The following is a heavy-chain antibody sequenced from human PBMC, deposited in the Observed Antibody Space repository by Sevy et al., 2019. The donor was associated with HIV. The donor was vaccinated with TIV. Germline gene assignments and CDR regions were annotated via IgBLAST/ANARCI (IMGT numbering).Heavy chain of an antibody. CDR1: GGSINNYY. CDR2: IYYSGRI. J-gene: IGHJ6*02. V-gene: IGHV4-59*01. CDR3: ARALQNYYYGMDV. Sequence: SETLSLTCTVSGGSINNYYWTWIRQPPGKGLEGIGYIYYSGRIKYNPSLKSRVTISVDTSKNQFSLKLSSVTAADTAVYYCARALQNYYYGMDVWGQGTTVTVSS.